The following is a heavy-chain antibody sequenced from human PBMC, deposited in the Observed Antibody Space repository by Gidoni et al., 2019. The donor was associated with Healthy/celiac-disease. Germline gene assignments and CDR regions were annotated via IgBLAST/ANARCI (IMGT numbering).Heavy chain of an antibody. CDR2: IYYSGST. V-gene: IGHV4-59*01. D-gene: IGHD4-17*01. CDR3: ARVQTTVVTDDAFDI. CDR1: GGSISSYY. Sequence: QVQLQESGPGLVKPSETLSLTCTVSGGSISSYYWSWIRQPPGKGLEWIGYIYYSGSTNYNPSLKSRVTISVDTSKNQFSLKLSSVTAADTAVYYCARVQTTVVTDDAFDIWGQGTMVTVSS. J-gene: IGHJ3*02.